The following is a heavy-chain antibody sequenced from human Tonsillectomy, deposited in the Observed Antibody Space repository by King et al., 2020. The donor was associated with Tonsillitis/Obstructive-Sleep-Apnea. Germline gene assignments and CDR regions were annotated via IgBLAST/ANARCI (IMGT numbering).Heavy chain of an antibody. CDR3: AKSKGGLPAAFDY. Sequence: QLVQSGAEVKKPGSSVKVFCKASGGTFSSDAISWVRQAPGQGLEWMGRIIPILNIEHYAEKFQGRVPINADKSTSTADMELSILRSEDTAMYFCAKSKGGLPAAFDYWGQGTLVTVSS. CDR1: GGTFSSDA. J-gene: IGHJ4*02. D-gene: IGHD2-2*01. V-gene: IGHV1-69*09. CDR2: IIPILNIE.